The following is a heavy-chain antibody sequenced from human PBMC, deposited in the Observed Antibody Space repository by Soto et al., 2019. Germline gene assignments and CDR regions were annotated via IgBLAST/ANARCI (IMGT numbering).Heavy chain of an antibody. CDR1: GGSFSGYY. D-gene: IGHD2-15*01. CDR3: ARGAVVVVAATPLNPYPMDA. J-gene: IGHJ6*03. V-gene: IGHV4-34*01. Sequence: PSETLSLACAVYGGSFSGYYWSWIRQPPGKGLEWIGEINHSGSTNYNPSLKSRVTISVDTSKNQFSLKLSSVTAADTAVYYCARGAVVVVAATPLNPYPMDAWGKGRTVT. CDR2: INHSGST.